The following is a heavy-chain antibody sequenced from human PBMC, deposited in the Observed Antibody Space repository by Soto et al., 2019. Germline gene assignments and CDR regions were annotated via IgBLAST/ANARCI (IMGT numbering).Heavy chain of an antibody. D-gene: IGHD3-9*01. J-gene: IGHJ4*02. Sequence: SETLSLTCTVSGGSINTYYWGWIRQPPGKGLEWIGYIYSTGSTDYNPSLKSRVTISVDTSKNQFSLKVSSVTAADTAVYYCARCRSFAWFLDFSGQGTLVTVSS. CDR2: IYSTGST. CDR1: GGSINTYY. V-gene: IGHV4-59*01. CDR3: ARCRSFAWFLDF.